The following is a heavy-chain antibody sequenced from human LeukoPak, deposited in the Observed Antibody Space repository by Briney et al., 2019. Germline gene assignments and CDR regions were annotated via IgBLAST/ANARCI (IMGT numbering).Heavy chain of an antibody. Sequence: PSETLSLTCAVYGGSFSGYYWSWIRQPPGKGLEWIGEINHSGSTNCNPSLKSRVTISVDTSKNQFSLKLSSVTAADTAVYYCARLKRRLGYCSSTSCYAGLGFDYWGQGTLVTVSS. CDR1: GGSFSGYY. J-gene: IGHJ4*02. CDR3: ARLKRRLGYCSSTSCYAGLGFDY. V-gene: IGHV4-34*01. D-gene: IGHD2-2*01. CDR2: INHSGST.